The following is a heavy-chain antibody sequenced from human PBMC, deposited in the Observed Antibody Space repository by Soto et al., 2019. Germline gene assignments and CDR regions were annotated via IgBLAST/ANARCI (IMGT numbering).Heavy chain of an antibody. CDR1: GFTFSDYY. CDR3: ARDRGYDAHDYYYNAMDV. V-gene: IGHV3-11*06. D-gene: IGHD2-15*01. Sequence: GGSLRLSCVASGFTFSDYYMTWIRQAPGKGLEWVSGIRGFSPYTFYAESVKGRFTISRDNAKNSLYLQMNSLRAEDTAVYYCARDRGYDAHDYYYNAMDVWGQGTTVTVSS. J-gene: IGHJ6*02. CDR2: IRGFSPYT.